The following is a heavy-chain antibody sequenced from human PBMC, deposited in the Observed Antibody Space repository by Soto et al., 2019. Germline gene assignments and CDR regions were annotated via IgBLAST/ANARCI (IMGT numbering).Heavy chain of an antibody. J-gene: IGHJ4*02. CDR2: MSYDGSTK. V-gene: IGHV3-30*17. Sequence: GGSLRLSCAASGFTFSNYFMHWVRQAPGKGLEWVAVMSYDGSTKYYADSVKGRFAISRDDSKTTFYLQMNSLRIEDTAVYYCARARGTYSPFDFRGQGTLVTVSS. CDR3: ARARGTYSPFDF. D-gene: IGHD2-15*01. CDR1: GFTFSNYF.